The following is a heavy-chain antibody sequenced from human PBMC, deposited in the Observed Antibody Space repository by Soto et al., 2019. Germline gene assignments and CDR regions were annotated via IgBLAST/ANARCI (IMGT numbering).Heavy chain of an antibody. CDR3: ARTTVTHYYYYYGMDV. CDR2: INHSGST. V-gene: IGHV4-34*01. CDR1: GGSFSGYY. J-gene: IGHJ6*02. D-gene: IGHD4-17*01. Sequence: SETLSLTCAVYGGSFSGYYWSWIRQPPGKGLEWIGEINHSGSTNYNPSLKSRVTISVDTSKNQFSLKLSSVTAADTAVYYCARTTVTHYYYYYGMDVWGQGTTVTVSS.